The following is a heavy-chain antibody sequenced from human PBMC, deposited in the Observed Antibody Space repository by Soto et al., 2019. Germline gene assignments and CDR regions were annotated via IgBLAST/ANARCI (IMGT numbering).Heavy chain of an antibody. CDR2: IHSDGTST. J-gene: IGHJ4*02. Sequence: GGSLRLSCAASGFTFSSYWMHWVRQAPGKGPVWVSRIHSDGTSTDYADSVKGRFTISRDNAKNTLYLQMNSLRAEDTAVYYCARNRPFDYWGQGTLVTVSS. CDR3: ARNRPFDY. CDR1: GFTFSSYW. V-gene: IGHV3-74*01.